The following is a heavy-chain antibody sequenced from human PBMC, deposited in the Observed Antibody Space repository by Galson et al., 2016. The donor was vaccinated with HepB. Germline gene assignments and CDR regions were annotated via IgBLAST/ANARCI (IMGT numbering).Heavy chain of an antibody. J-gene: IGHJ4*02. CDR2: ISGSAGST. Sequence: SLRLSCAASGFTFHRYAMSWVRQPPGKGLEWVSTISGSAGSTYYAESVKGRFTISRDNAKNTLYLEMTSLTAADTALYYCAKDTGSSLVSAILYYFDSWGQGTLVTVS. CDR3: AKDTGSSLVSAILYYFDS. CDR1: GFTFHRYA. D-gene: IGHD2-21*02. V-gene: IGHV3-23*01.